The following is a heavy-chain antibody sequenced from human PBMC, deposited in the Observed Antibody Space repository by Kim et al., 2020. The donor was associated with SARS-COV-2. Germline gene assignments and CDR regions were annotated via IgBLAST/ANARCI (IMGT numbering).Heavy chain of an antibody. J-gene: IGHJ4*01. CDR3: ARDGIGVIDY. Sequence: NTNYAQKLQGRVTMTTDTSTSTAYMELRSLRSDDTAVYYCARDGIGVIDYWGHGTLVTVSS. V-gene: IGHV1-18*01. D-gene: IGHD6-19*01. CDR2: NT.